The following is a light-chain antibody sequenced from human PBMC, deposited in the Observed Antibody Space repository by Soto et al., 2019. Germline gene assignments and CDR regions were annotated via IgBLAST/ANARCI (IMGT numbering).Light chain of an antibody. CDR3: CSYAGTYTWV. V-gene: IGLV2-11*01. CDR1: SSDVGGYNY. Sequence: QSVLTQPRSVSGSPGQSVTISCTGTSSDVGGYNYVSWYQQHPGKAPKLMIYDVSQRPSGVPNRFSGSKSDNTASLTISGLLAEDEADYYCCSYAGTYTWVFGGGTQLTVL. J-gene: IGLJ3*02. CDR2: DVS.